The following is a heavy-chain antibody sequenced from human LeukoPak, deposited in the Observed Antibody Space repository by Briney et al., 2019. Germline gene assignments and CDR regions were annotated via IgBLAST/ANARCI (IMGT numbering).Heavy chain of an antibody. Sequence: GGSLRLSCAASGFTFSSYSMNWVRQAPGKGLEWVANIKQDGSEKYYVDSVKGRFTISRDNAKNSLYLQMNSLRAEDTAVYYCARGTTLWFGELFAYYYYGMDVWGQGTTVTVSS. J-gene: IGHJ6*02. D-gene: IGHD3-10*01. CDR1: GFTFSSYS. V-gene: IGHV3-7*01. CDR2: IKQDGSEK. CDR3: ARGTTLWFGELFAYYYYGMDV.